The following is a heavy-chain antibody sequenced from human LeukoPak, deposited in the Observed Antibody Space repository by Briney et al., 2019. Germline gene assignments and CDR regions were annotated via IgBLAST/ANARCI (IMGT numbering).Heavy chain of an antibody. CDR1: GFTFSDYY. V-gene: IGHV3-11*05. Sequence: PGRSLRLSCAASGFTFSDYYMSWIRQAPGKGLEWVSYISSSSSYTNYADSVKGQFTISRDNAKNSLYLQMSSLRAEDTAVYYCARDSTYYDILTGYYNGGYYFDYWGQGTLVTVSS. D-gene: IGHD3-9*01. CDR2: ISSSSSYT. J-gene: IGHJ4*02. CDR3: ARDSTYYDILTGYYNGGYYFDY.